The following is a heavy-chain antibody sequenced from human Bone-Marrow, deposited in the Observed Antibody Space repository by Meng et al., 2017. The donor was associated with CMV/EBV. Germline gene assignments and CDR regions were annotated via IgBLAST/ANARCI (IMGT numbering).Heavy chain of an antibody. Sequence: GSLRLSCTVSGGSISSYYWSWIRQPPGKGLEWIGYISYSGSTNYNPSLKSRVTMSVDTSKNQFSLKLSSVTAADTAVYYCARDGADSIYGGNEEPDAFDIWGQGTMVTVSS. J-gene: IGHJ3*02. V-gene: IGHV4-59*01. CDR1: GGSISSYY. CDR3: ARDGADSIYGGNEEPDAFDI. D-gene: IGHD4-23*01. CDR2: ISYSGST.